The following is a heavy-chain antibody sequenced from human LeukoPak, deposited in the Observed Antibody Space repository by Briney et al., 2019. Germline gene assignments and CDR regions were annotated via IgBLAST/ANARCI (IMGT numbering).Heavy chain of an antibody. D-gene: IGHD5-24*01. CDR3: ARSNNYGFDY. CDR2: INGDGGTT. CDR1: GFTFRSYW. Sequence: GGSLRLSCAASGFTFRSYWMHWVRQAPGKGLVWVSHINGDGGTTTYADSVKGRFTISRDNAKNTLYLQMNSLRAEDTAVFYCARSNNYGFDYWGQGTLVTVSS. J-gene: IGHJ4*02. V-gene: IGHV3-74*03.